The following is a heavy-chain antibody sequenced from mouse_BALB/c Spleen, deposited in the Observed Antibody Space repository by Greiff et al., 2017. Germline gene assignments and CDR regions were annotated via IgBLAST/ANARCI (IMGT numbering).Heavy chain of an antibody. D-gene: IGHD2-2*01. CDR2: IRNKANGYTT. CDR1: GFTFTDYY. Sequence: EVKLVESGGGLVQPGGSLRLSCATSGFTFTDYYMSWVRQPPGKALEWLGFIRNKANGYTTEYSASVKGRFTISRDNSQSILYLQMNTLRAEDSATYSCARDLGYDGDYWGQGTTLTVSS. J-gene: IGHJ2*01. CDR3: ARDLGYDGDY. V-gene: IGHV7-3*02.